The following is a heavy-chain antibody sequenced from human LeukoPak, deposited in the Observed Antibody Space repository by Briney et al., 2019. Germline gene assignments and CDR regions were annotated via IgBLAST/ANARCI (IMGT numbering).Heavy chain of an antibody. CDR2: IIPIFGTT. CDR3: ARGDWNGAHQLEY. Sequence: GSSVKVSCKASGGTFTSSAINWVRQAPGQGLEWMGNIIPIFGTTNFARKFQGRLTFTADKSTTTAYMDLSSLRPEDTALYYCARGDWNGAHQLEYWGQGTLVTVSS. CDR1: GGTFTSSA. J-gene: IGHJ4*02. D-gene: IGHD1-1*01. V-gene: IGHV1-69*06.